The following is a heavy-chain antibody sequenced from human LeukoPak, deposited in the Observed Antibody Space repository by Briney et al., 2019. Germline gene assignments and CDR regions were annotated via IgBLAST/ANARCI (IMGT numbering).Heavy chain of an antibody. V-gene: IGHV3-30-3*01. CDR2: ISYDGGNK. CDR3: ARDGCGGTCYQYYFDY. CDR1: GFTFSSYA. J-gene: IGHJ4*02. D-gene: IGHD2-15*01. Sequence: GRPLRLSCAASGFTFSSYAMQWVRQAPGKGLEWVAIISYDGGNKHYADSVKGRFTISRDNSKNTLYLQMNSLRGEDTAVYYCARDGCGGTCYQYYFDYWGQGTLVTVSS.